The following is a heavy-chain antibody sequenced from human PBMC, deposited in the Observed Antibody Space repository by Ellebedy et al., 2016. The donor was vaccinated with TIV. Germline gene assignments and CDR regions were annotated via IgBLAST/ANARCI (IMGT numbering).Heavy chain of an antibody. V-gene: IGHV1-46*01. D-gene: IGHD3-22*01. J-gene: IGHJ4*02. CDR2: INPSGGRS. CDR1: GYTFTSYF. CDR3: ARGDNYYYDSSGYYYSY. Sequence: ASVKVSCKASGYTFTSYFIYWVRQAPGQGLEWMGIINPSGGRSNYAQKFQGRVTMTRATSTSTVYMQLSSLRSEDTAVYYCARGDNYYYDSSGYYYSYWGQGTLVTVSS.